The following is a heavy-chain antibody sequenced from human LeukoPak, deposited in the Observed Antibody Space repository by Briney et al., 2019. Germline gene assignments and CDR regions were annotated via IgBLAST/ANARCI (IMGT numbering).Heavy chain of an antibody. Sequence: GGSLRLSCAASGFTFSSYAMSWVRQAPGKGLEWVSAISGSGSSTYYADSVKGRFTISRDNSKNTLYLQMNSLRAEDTAVYYCAKEGPGYDFWSGYFDYWGQGTLVTVSS. V-gene: IGHV3-23*01. CDR1: GFTFSSYA. J-gene: IGHJ4*02. CDR2: ISGSGSST. D-gene: IGHD3-3*01. CDR3: AKEGPGYDFWSGYFDY.